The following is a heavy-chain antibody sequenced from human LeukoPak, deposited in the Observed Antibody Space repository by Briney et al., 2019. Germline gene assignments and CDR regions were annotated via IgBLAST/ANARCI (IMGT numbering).Heavy chain of an antibody. CDR2: ISYDGSNK. J-gene: IGHJ4*02. Sequence: GGSLRLSCAASGFTFSSYAMHWVRQAPGKGLEWVAVISYDGSNKYYADSVKGRFTISRDNSKNTLYLQMNSLRAEDTAVYYCAKVLAGSEDWGRGALVTVSS. CDR3: AKVLAGSED. D-gene: IGHD3-3*02. CDR1: GFTFSSYA. V-gene: IGHV3-30-3*01.